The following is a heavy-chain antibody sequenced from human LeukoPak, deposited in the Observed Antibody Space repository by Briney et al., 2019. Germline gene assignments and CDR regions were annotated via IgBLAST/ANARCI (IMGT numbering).Heavy chain of an antibody. V-gene: IGHV3-7*01. CDR2: TKSVGSEK. CDR1: GFTLSSGW. J-gene: IGHJ4*02. D-gene: IGHD6-25*01. Sequence: GRSLRLSCAPSGFTLSSGWMSWVRQLPGRGLDWVANTKSVGSEKYYVDSVKGRFTISRDNTKNSLHLQMASLRVEDTAVYYCARGRIAANYWGQGTLVTVS. CDR3: ARGRIAANY.